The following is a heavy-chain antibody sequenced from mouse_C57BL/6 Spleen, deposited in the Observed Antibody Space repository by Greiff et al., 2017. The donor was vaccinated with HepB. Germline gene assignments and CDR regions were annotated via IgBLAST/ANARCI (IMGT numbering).Heavy chain of an antibody. V-gene: IGHV1-76*01. Sequence: QVQLKESGAELVRPGASVKLSCKASGYTFTDYYINWVKQRPGQGLEWIARIYPGSGNTYYNEKFKGKATLTAEKSSSTAYMQLSSLTSEDSAVYFCARWPYGNGAMDYWGQGTSVTVSS. J-gene: IGHJ4*01. D-gene: IGHD2-1*01. CDR1: GYTFTDYY. CDR3: ARWPYGNGAMDY. CDR2: IYPGSGNT.